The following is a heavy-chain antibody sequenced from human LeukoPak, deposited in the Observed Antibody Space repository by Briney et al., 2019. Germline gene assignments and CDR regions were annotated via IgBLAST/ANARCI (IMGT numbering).Heavy chain of an antibody. V-gene: IGHV3-33*01. CDR3: ARYSSKWLDP. D-gene: IGHD3-22*01. J-gene: IGHJ5*02. CDR1: GFTFRSYG. Sequence: GGSLRLSCAASGFTFRSYGMHWVRQAPGKGLEWVAVIWYDGSNKYYADAVKGRFTISRDSSNNTLYLQMNSLRAEDTAVYYCARYSSKWLDPWGQGTLVTVSS. CDR2: IWYDGSNK.